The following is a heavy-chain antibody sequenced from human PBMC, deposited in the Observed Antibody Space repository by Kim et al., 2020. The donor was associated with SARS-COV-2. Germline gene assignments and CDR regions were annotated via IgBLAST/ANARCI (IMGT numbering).Heavy chain of an antibody. CDR1: GFTFSSYA. CDR3: AKDPYYDILTGYRLDY. Sequence: GGSLRLSCAASGFTFSSYAMSWVRQSPGKGLEWVSAISGSGGSTYYADSVKGRFTISRDNSKNTLYLQMNSLRAEDTAVYYCAKDPYYDILTGYRLDYWGQGTLVTVSS. V-gene: IGHV3-23*01. J-gene: IGHJ4*02. D-gene: IGHD3-9*01. CDR2: ISGSGGST.